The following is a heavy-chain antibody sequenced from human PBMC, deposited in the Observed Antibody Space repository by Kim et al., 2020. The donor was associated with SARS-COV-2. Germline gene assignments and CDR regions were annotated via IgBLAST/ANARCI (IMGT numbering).Heavy chain of an antibody. Sequence: ASVKVSCKTSGYTFSGYALSWVRQAPGQGLEWLGWIDTNTGNPVNAKGFTGRFVFSWDTSVNTAYLQISSLKAADTAIYYCARDQDHSLYFDYCGQGTLVTVSS. J-gene: IGHJ4*02. D-gene: IGHD4-4*01. CDR3: ARDQDHSLYFDY. CDR1: GYTFSGYA. V-gene: IGHV7-4-1*01. CDR2: IDTNTGNP.